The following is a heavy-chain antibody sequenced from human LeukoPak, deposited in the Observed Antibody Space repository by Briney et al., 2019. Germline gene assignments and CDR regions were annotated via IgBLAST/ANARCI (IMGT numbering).Heavy chain of an antibody. V-gene: IGHV4-39*01. CDR2: IYDSGST. CDR3: ARYYGP. Sequence: SETLSLTCTVSGGSIRSSYYYWGWIRQPPGKGLEWIGSIYDSGSTYYNPSLKSRVTISVDTFKNQFSLKLNSVTAADTAVYYCARYYGPWGQGTLVTVSS. D-gene: IGHD3-16*01. CDR1: GGSIRSSYYY. J-gene: IGHJ5*02.